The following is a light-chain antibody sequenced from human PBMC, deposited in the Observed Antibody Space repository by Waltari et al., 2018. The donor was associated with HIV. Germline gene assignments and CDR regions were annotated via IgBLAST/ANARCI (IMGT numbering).Light chain of an antibody. V-gene: IGLV2-18*02. CDR1: SSDIGAYNR. CDR2: EVT. Sequence: QSALTQPPSVSGSLGQSVTISCTGTSSDIGAYNRVSWYQQSPGTAPKLRLYEVTHRPAGVPFRVSGSKAVNTASLTISGLQADDEADYYCSSYTTSSTWVFGGGTKLTVL. CDR3: SSYTTSSTWV. J-gene: IGLJ3*02.